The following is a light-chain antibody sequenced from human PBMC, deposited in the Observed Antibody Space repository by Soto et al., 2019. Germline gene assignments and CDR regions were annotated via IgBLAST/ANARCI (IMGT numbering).Light chain of an antibody. CDR1: SSDIGSYNH. J-gene: IGLJ1*01. CDR3: ISYTHTHPYL. V-gene: IGLV2-14*03. CDR2: AVS. Sequence: QSVLTRPASVSGSPGQSITISCSGNSSDIGSYNHVAWYQQFPGKSPKLMIYAVSDRPPGVSDRFSGSKSGITASLTISGLQTEDESYYYYISYTHTHPYLFSTGTKVTVL.